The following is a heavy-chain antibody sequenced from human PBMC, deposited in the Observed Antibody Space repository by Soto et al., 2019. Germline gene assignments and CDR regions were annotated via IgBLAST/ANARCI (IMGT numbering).Heavy chain of an antibody. V-gene: IGHV5-10-1*01. CDR3: ARGGSSSDYYYYGMDV. D-gene: IGHD6-6*01. J-gene: IGHJ6*02. CDR1: GYSFTSYW. Sequence: GESLKISCKGSGYSFTSYWISWVRQMPGKGLEWMGRIDPSDSYTNYSPSFQGHVTISADKSISTAYLQWSSLKAPDTAMYYCARGGSSSDYYYYGMDVWGQGTTVTVSS. CDR2: IDPSDSYT.